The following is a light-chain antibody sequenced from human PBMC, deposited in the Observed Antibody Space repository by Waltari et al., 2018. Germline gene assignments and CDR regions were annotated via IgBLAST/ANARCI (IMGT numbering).Light chain of an antibody. CDR2: GAS. CDR3: QRYGNSPRT. Sequence: ETVLTQSPGTLSLSPGERATLSCRASQSVTSSHLAWYQQKPGQAPRLLIYGASSRATGIPDRFSGSGSGTDFTLTITRLEPEDFAVYYCQRYGNSPRTFGQGTEVEIK. CDR1: QSVTSSH. J-gene: IGKJ1*01. V-gene: IGKV3-20*01.